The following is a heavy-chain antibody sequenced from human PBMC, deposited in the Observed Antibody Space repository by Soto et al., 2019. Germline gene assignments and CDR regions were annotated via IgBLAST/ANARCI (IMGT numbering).Heavy chain of an antibody. CDR1: GFTFSSYG. CDR3: AKDGSLLWFGELSYYMDV. J-gene: IGHJ6*03. Sequence: QVQLVESGGGVVQPGRSLRLSCAASGFTFSSYGMHWVRQAPGKGLEWVAVISYDGSNKYYADSVKGRFTISRDNSKNTLYLQMNSLRAEDTAVYYCAKDGSLLWFGELSYYMDVWGTGTTVTVSS. V-gene: IGHV3-30*18. CDR2: ISYDGSNK. D-gene: IGHD3-10*01.